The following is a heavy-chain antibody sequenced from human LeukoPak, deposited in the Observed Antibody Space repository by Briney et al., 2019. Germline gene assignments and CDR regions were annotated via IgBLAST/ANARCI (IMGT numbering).Heavy chain of an antibody. CDR2: IRYDGSNK. CDR3: ATDYYDSSGHLYWFFDL. V-gene: IGHV3-30*02. J-gene: IGHJ2*01. D-gene: IGHD3-22*01. Sequence: GGSLTLSCAASGFSFRSYGMHWVRQAPGKGLEWVAFIRYDGSNKYYADSVKGRFTISRDKSKNTLYLQMNSLRAEDTAVYYCATDYYDSSGHLYWFFDLWGRGTLVTVSS. CDR1: GFSFRSYG.